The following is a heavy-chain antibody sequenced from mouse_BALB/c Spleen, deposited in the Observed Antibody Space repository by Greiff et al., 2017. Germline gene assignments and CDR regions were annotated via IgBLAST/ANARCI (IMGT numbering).Heavy chain of an antibody. D-gene: IGHD2-14*01. CDR1: GDSITSGY. J-gene: IGHJ4*01. V-gene: IGHV3-8*02. Sequence: EVQVVESGPSLVKPSQTLSLTCSVTGDSITSGYWNWIRKFPGNKLEYMGYISYSGSTYYNPSLKSRISITRDTSKNQYYLQLNSVTSEDTATYYCARSGRYDEAAMDYWGQGTSVTVSS. CDR2: ISYSGST. CDR3: ARSGRYDEAAMDY.